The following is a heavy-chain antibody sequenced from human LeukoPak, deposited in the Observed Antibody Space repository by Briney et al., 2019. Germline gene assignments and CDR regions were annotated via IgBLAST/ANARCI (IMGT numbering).Heavy chain of an antibody. CDR2: ISYDGSNK. D-gene: IGHD2-2*01. V-gene: IGHV3-30-3*01. CDR1: GFTFSSYA. J-gene: IGHJ4*02. Sequence: PGGSLRLSCAASGFTFSSYAMHWVRQAPGKGLEWVAVISYDGSNKYYADSVKGRFTISRDNSKNTLYLQMNSLRAEDTAVYYCARGVVPAANGLVWGQGTLVTVSS. CDR3: ARGVVPAANGLV.